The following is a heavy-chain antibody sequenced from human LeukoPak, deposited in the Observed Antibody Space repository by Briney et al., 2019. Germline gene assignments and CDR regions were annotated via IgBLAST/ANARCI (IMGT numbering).Heavy chain of an antibody. CDR1: RFTVSSNF. V-gene: IGHV3-23*01. CDR3: AKDGATRIRNRDFDY. D-gene: IGHD1-14*01. Sequence: GGSLRLSCAASRFTVSSNFMTWVRQAPGKGLEWVSAISGSGGSTYYADSVKGRFTISRDNSKNTLYLQMNSLRAEDTAVYYCAKDGATRIRNRDFDYWGQGTLVTVSS. J-gene: IGHJ4*02. CDR2: ISGSGGST.